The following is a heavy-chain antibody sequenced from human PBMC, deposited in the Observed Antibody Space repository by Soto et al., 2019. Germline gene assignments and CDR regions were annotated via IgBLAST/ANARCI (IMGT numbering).Heavy chain of an antibody. V-gene: IGHV4-59*08. J-gene: IGHJ4*02. CDR2: IYYRGNT. CDR1: GGFIGTYY. D-gene: IGHD3-9*01. CDR3: ARHPGYYDILTGYTTYYFDY. Sequence: PSETPALTCTVSGGFIGTYYWSWIRQPPGKGLEWIGYIYYRGNTDYNPSLKSRVTISLDTPKNQFSLKLSSVTAADTAVYYCARHPGYYDILTGYTTYYFDYWGQGILVTVSS.